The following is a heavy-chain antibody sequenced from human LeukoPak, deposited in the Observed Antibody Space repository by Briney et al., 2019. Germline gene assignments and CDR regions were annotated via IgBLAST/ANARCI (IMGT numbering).Heavy chain of an antibody. J-gene: IGHJ4*02. Sequence: GGSLRLSCAASGFTFSSHGMHWVRQAPGRGLEWVAVTSYDGNNKYYADSVKGRFTISRDNSKNTLYLQMNSLRAEDTAVYYCARGAGYNYPYYFDYWGQGTLVTVSS. CDR2: TSYDGNNK. D-gene: IGHD5-24*01. CDR1: GFTFSSHG. V-gene: IGHV3-30*03. CDR3: ARGAGYNYPYYFDY.